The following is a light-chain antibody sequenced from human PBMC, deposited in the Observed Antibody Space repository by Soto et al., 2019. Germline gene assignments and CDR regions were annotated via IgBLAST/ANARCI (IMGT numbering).Light chain of an antibody. Sequence: DIQMTQSPSTLSASVGDRVTITCRASQNINGRLAWYQQKPGKAPDLLIYDVSTLESGVPSRFSGSSSGTELTLTISSLQPDDFATYYCQHYNSFSPTFGQGTKVDI. J-gene: IGKJ1*01. CDR3: QHYNSFSPT. CDR2: DVS. V-gene: IGKV1-5*01. CDR1: QNINGR.